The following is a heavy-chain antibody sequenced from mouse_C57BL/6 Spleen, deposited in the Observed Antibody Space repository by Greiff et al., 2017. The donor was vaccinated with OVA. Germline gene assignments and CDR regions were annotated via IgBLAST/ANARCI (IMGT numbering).Heavy chain of an antibody. V-gene: IGHV1-39*01. CDR2: INPNYGTT. CDR1: GYSFTDYN. Sequence: VQLQESGPELVKPGASVKISCKASGYSFTDYNMNWVKQSNGKSLEWIGVINPNYGTTSYNQKFKGKATLTVDQSSSTAYMQLNSLTSEDSAVYYCARSRDSSGYRGMAMDYWGQGTSVTVSS. J-gene: IGHJ4*01. CDR3: ARSRDSSGYRGMAMDY. D-gene: IGHD3-2*02.